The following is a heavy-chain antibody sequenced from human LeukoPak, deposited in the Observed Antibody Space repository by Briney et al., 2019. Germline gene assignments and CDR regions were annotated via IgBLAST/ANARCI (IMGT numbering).Heavy chain of an antibody. V-gene: IGHV1-46*01. J-gene: IGHJ5*02. CDR2: INPSGSGT. Sequence: ASVKVSCKASGYRFTIYWMHWVRQAPGQGLEWMGVINPSGSGTRYAQPLQGRVTMTGDTSTNTDYMELSSLTSEDTAVYYCARDNSAGTPTYWWFDHWGQGTLVTVSS. D-gene: IGHD1/OR15-1a*01. CDR1: GYRFTIYW. CDR3: ARDNSAGTPTYWWFDH.